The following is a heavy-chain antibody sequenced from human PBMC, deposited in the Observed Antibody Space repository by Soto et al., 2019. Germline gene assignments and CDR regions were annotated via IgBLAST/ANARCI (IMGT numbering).Heavy chain of an antibody. J-gene: IGHJ6*03. CDR1: GFTFSSYS. CDR2: ISSSSSTI. D-gene: IGHD3-10*01. V-gene: IGHV3-48*01. CDR3: ARSSPVGTYYYYYYYMDV. Sequence: EVQLVESGGGLVQPGGSLRLSCAASGFTFSSYSMNWVRQAPGKGLEWVSYISSSSSTIYYADSVKGRFTISRDNAKNSLYLQMNSLRAEDTAVYYCARSSPVGTYYYYYYYMDVWGKGTTVTVSS.